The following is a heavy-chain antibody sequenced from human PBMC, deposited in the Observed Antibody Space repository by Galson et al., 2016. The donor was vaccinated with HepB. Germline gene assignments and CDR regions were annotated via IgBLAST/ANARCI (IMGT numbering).Heavy chain of an antibody. D-gene: IGHD3-10*01. CDR3: HVWFGESRYGVDV. Sequence: SLRLSCAASGFTSSSYWMHWARQAPGKGLVWVSRISSDGSKTTYADSVKGRFTISRDNAKNTLSLQMNSLRVEDTAVYYCHVWFGESRYGVDVWGQGTTVTASS. J-gene: IGHJ6*02. CDR1: GFTSSSYW. V-gene: IGHV3-74*01. CDR2: ISSDGSKT.